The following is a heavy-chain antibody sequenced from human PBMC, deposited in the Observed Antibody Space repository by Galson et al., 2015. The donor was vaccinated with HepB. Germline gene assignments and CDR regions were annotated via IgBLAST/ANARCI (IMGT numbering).Heavy chain of an antibody. J-gene: IGHJ6*02. V-gene: IGHV1-58*01. Sequence: SVKVSCKASGFTFTSSAVQWVRQARGQRLEWIGWIVVGSGNTNYAQKFQERVTITRDMSTSTAYMELSSLRSEDTAVYYCAADPYGDYEDNYYYYGMDVWGQGTTVTVSS. CDR2: IVVGSGNT. CDR3: AADPYGDYEDNYYYYGMDV. CDR1: GFTFTSSA. D-gene: IGHD4-17*01.